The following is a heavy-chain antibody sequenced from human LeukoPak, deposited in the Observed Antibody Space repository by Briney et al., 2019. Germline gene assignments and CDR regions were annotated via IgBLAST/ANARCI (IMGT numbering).Heavy chain of an antibody. CDR3: ATGLVHDAFDI. Sequence: PSETLSLTCTVSGGSLNTYYWSWIRQSPGRGLEWIGYIYYSGNTNYAPSLKSRVTISVDTSKNQFSLKLSSVTAADTAVYYCATGLVHDAFDIWGQGTMVTVSS. J-gene: IGHJ3*02. V-gene: IGHV4-59*12. CDR2: IYYSGNT. D-gene: IGHD6-19*01. CDR1: GGSLNTYY.